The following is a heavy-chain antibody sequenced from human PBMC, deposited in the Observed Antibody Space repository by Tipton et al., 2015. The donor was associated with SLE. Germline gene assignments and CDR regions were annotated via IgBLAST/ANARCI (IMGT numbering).Heavy chain of an antibody. D-gene: IGHD5-12*01. CDR2: IHYSGTT. Sequence: TLSLTCTVSGGSITNHYWNWIRQPPGKGREWIGYIHYSGTTHDNPSLKSRVTMSVDMSKNHFSLKLNSVTAADTAVYYCATNGHGETYEFFTEYLRHWGQGTLVTVSS. V-gene: IGHV4-59*08. J-gene: IGHJ1*01. CDR1: GGSITNHY. CDR3: ATNGHGETYEFFTEYLRH.